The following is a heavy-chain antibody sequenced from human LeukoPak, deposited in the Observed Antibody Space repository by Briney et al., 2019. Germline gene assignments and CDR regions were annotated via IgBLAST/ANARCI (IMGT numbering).Heavy chain of an antibody. Sequence: GASVKVSCKASGYTFTGYYIHWVRQAPGQGLEWKGWINPKRGATNYAQKFQGWVTMTRDTSISTAYMELSRLRSDDTAVYYCARDQGYSGYDPNYYFDYWGQGTLVTVSS. D-gene: IGHD5-12*01. CDR2: INPKRGAT. CDR1: GYTFTGYY. CDR3: ARDQGYSGYDPNYYFDY. V-gene: IGHV1-2*04. J-gene: IGHJ4*02.